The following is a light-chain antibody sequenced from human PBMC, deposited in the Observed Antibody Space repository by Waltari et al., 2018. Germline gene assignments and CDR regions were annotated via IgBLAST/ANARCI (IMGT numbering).Light chain of an antibody. V-gene: IGKV1-5*03. CDR3: QQYEAFPVT. CDR1: QSLNRW. Sequence: DIQMTQSPSTLSASVGDRVTITCRASQSLNRWLAWYQQKPGKAPKLLICKASALQNGVAPRFSGGGSGTEFTLTISNLQPDDSSTYYCQQYEAFPVTFGHGTKVEIK. J-gene: IGKJ1*01. CDR2: KAS.